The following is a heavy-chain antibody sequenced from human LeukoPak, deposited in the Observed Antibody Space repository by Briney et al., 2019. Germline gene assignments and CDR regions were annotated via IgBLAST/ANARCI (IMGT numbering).Heavy chain of an antibody. J-gene: IGHJ4*02. CDR1: GDSISGYY. D-gene: IGHD5-24*01. CDR2: IYVSEST. Sequence: SETLSLTCTVSGDSISGYYWNWIRQPAGKGLEWIGRIYVSESTNYNPSLKSRVTMSVDTSKNQFSLKMSSVTAADTAVYYCTRGQDGYDDYWGQGTLVTVSS. V-gene: IGHV4-4*07. CDR3: TRGQDGYDDY.